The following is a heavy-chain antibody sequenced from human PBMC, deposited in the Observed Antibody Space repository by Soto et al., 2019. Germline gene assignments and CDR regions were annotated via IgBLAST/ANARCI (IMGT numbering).Heavy chain of an antibody. CDR3: ARGRSRNSTTVTMYYFDY. J-gene: IGHJ4*02. V-gene: IGHV4-34*01. CDR2: INHSGSA. Sequence: ETLSLTCAVYVGSFSGYYWSWIRQPPGKGLEWIGEINHSGSANYNPSLKSRVTISVDTSKNQFSLKLSSVTAADTAVYYCARGRSRNSTTVTMYYFDYWGQGTLVTVSS. CDR1: VGSFSGYY. D-gene: IGHD4-17*01.